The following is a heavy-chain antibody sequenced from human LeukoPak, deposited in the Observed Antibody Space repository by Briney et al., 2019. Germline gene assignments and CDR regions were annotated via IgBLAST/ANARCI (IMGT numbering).Heavy chain of an antibody. CDR2: IYYSGST. J-gene: IGHJ4*02. D-gene: IGHD6-13*01. CDR1: GGSISSSSYY. V-gene: IGHV4-39*01. CDR3: ARSLGSWFPFEY. Sequence: PSETLSLTCTVSGGSISSSSYYWSWIRQPPGKGLEWIGSIYYSGSTYYNPSLKSRVTISVDTSKNQFSLQLNSVTAADTAVYYCARSLGSWFPFEYWGQGTLVTVSS.